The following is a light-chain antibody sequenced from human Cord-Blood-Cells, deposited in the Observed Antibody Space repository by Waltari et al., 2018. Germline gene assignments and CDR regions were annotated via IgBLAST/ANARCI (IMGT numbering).Light chain of an antibody. CDR1: SRDVGGSNY. J-gene: IGLJ1*01. CDR3: SSYTSSSTYV. CDR2: DVS. V-gene: IGLV2-14*01. Sequence: QSALTQPASVSGSPGQSITISCTGTSRDVGGSNYASWYQQHPGKAPKLMIYDVSNRPSGVSNRFSGSKSGNTASLTISGLQAEDEADYYCSSYTSSSTYVFGTGTKVTVL.